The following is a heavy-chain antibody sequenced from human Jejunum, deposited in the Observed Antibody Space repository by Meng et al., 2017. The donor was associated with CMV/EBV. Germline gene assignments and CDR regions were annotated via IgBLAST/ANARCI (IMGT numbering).Heavy chain of an antibody. Sequence: CAASGLTFSDYYMSWVRQAPGKGLEWISYISTGGSTKYYTDSVKGRFTISRDNAKNSLYLQMNSLRAEDTAVYYCARDTAAAGIDYWGQGTVVTVSS. CDR1: GLTFSDYY. J-gene: IGHJ4*02. D-gene: IGHD6-13*01. CDR3: ARDTAAAGIDY. CDR2: ISTGGSTK. V-gene: IGHV3-11*04.